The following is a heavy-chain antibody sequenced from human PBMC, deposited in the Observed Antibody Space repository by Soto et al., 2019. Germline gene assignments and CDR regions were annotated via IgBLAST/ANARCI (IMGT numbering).Heavy chain of an antibody. J-gene: IGHJ4*02. CDR1: GFNFSNYW. D-gene: IGHD3-16*01. Sequence: EVHLVESGGGLVQPGGSLRLSCAASGFNFSNYWLSWVRQAPGKGLEWVGHIKKDGSEKYYVGSVVGRFTISRDNAENSLYLQMNSLRAEDTAVYYCARLYSAPPFTSLDHWGQGTLVTVSS. CDR2: IKKDGSEK. CDR3: ARLYSAPPFTSLDH. V-gene: IGHV3-7*01.